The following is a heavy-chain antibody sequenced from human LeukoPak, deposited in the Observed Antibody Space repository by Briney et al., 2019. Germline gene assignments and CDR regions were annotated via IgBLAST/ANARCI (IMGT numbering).Heavy chain of an antibody. V-gene: IGHV3-33*06. J-gene: IGHJ4*02. CDR2: IWYDGSNK. CDR1: GFSFSDFG. CDR3: AKERQTGDYFTSDF. D-gene: IGHD4-17*01. Sequence: GRSLRLSCAASGFSFSDFGMHWVRQAPDKGLEWVAIIWYDGSNKYYADSVKGQFTISRDNSKSTVYLQMNSLRADDTAVYYCAKERQTGDYFTSDFWGQGTLVTVSS.